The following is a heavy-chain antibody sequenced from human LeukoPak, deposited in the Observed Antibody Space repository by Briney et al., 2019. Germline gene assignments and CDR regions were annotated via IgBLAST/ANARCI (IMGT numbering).Heavy chain of an antibody. CDR2: IIPIFGTA. V-gene: IGHV1-69*05. J-gene: IGHJ4*02. Sequence: GASVKVSCKASGGTFSSYAISWVRQAPGQGLEWMGGIIPIFGTANYAQKFQGRVTITTDESTSTVYMELSSLRSDDTAVNYCARGFEYGSFDYWGQGTLVTVSS. CDR3: ARGFEYGSFDY. CDR1: GGTFSSYA. D-gene: IGHD2/OR15-2a*01.